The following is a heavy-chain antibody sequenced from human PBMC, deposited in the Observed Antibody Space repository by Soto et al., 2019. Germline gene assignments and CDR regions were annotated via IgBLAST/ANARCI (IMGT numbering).Heavy chain of an antibody. CDR3: AKVGPYSSSWYVDY. V-gene: IGHV3-23*01. Sequence: GGSLRLSCAASGFTFSSYAMSWVRQAPGKGLEWDAAMSGSGGSTYYADSVKGRCTISRDNSKNTLYLQMNSLRAEDTAVYYCAKVGPYSSSWYVDYWGQGTLVTVSS. J-gene: IGHJ4*02. CDR1: GFTFSSYA. CDR2: MSGSGGST. D-gene: IGHD6-13*01.